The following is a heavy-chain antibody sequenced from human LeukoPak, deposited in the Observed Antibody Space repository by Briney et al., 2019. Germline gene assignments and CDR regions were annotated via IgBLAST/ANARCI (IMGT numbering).Heavy chain of an antibody. CDR3: ARLATESSSGWLVFDY. CDR2: IYYSGST. J-gene: IGHJ4*02. V-gene: IGHV4-59*08. Sequence: SETLSLTCSVSAGSFSTYYWTWVRQPPGKGLEWIGYIYYSGSTNYNPSLKSRVTISIDTSKNQFSLKLSSVTAADTAVYYCARLATESSSGWLVFDYWGQGTLVTVSS. CDR1: AGSFSTYY. D-gene: IGHD6-19*01.